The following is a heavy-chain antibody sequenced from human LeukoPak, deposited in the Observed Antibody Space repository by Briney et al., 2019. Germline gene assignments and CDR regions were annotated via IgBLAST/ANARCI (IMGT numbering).Heavy chain of an antibody. CDR3: AKAVPTIAARLCWFDP. D-gene: IGHD6-6*01. CDR1: GCTFSSYA. J-gene: IGHJ5*02. V-gene: IGHV3-23*01. CDR2: ISGSGGST. Sequence: GGSLRLSCAASGCTFSSYAMSWVRQAPGKGLEWVSAISGSGGSTYYADSVKGRFTISRDNSKNTLYLQMNSLRAEDTAVYYCAKAVPTIAARLCWFDPWGQGTLVTVSS.